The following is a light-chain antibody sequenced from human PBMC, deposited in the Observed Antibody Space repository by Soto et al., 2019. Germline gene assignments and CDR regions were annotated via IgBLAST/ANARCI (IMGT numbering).Light chain of an antibody. V-gene: IGLV2-23*01. CDR3: CSYGGSRASYV. CDR1: SSDVGSYTL. CDR2: EGT. J-gene: IGLJ1*01. Sequence: QSALTQPASVSGSPGQSITISCSGTSSDVGSYTLVSWYQQYPGKVPKLLIYEGTKRPSGVSHRFSGSKSGNTASLTISALQVEDEADYFCCSYGGSRASYVFGTGTKVTVL.